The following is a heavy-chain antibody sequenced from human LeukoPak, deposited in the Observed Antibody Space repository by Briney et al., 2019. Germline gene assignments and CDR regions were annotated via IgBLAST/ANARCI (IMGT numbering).Heavy chain of an antibody. CDR3: AKESDSYDFWSGYYGYYYHMDV. Sequence: SQTLSLTCAISGDSVSSNSATWNWIRQPPSRGLEWLGRTHYRSKWYNDYAVSVKSRITINADTSKNQFSLQLKSVTPEDTAVYYCAKESDSYDFWSGYYGYYYHMDVWGKGTTVTVSS. CDR1: GDSVSSNSAT. V-gene: IGHV6-1*01. D-gene: IGHD3-3*01. CDR2: THYRSKWYN. J-gene: IGHJ6*03.